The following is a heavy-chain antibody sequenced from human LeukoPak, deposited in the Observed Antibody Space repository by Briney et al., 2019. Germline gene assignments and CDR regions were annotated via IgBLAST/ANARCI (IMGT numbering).Heavy chain of an antibody. CDR2: MNPNSGNT. V-gene: IGHV1-8*01. CDR3: ARGSVYYDSSGYSHYGMDV. D-gene: IGHD3-22*01. J-gene: IGHJ6*02. Sequence: ASVKVFCKASGYTFTSYDINWVRQATGQGLEWMGRMNPNSGNTGYAQKFQGRVTMTRNTSISTAYMELSSLRSEDTAVYYCARGSVYYDSSGYSHYGMDVWGQGTTVTVSS. CDR1: GYTFTSYD.